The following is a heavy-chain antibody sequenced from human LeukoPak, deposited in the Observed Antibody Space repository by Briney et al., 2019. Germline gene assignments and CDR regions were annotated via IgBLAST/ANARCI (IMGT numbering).Heavy chain of an antibody. J-gene: IGHJ4*02. CDR2: ISAYNGNT. CDR3: ARGPPMYSSSSRSAY. V-gene: IGHV1-18*01. CDR1: GYTFTSYG. D-gene: IGHD6-6*01. Sequence: PAASVKVSCKASGYTFTSYGISWVRQAPGQGLEWMGWISAYNGNTNYAQKLQGRVTMTTDTSTSTAYMELRSLRSDDTAVYYCARGPPMYSSSSRSAYWGQGTLVTVSS.